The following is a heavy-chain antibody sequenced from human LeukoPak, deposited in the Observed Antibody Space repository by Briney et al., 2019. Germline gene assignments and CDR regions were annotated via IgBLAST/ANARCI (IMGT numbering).Heavy chain of an antibody. CDR3: ARGHSGYDAFDI. Sequence: PSETLSLTCAVYGGSFSGYYWSWIRQPPGKGLEWIGEINHSGSTNYNPSLKSRVIISVDTSKNQFSLKLSSVTAADTAVYYCARGHSGYDAFDIWGQGTMVTVSS. CDR1: GGSFSGYY. J-gene: IGHJ3*02. CDR2: INHSGST. D-gene: IGHD5-12*01. V-gene: IGHV4-34*01.